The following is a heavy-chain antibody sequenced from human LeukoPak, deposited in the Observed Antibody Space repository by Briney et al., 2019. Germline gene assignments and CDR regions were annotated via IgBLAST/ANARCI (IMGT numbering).Heavy chain of an antibody. CDR2: IYYSGST. J-gene: IGHJ4*02. V-gene: IGHV4-59*01. CDR1: GGSISNYY. D-gene: IGHD3-22*01. Sequence: KTSETLSLTRTVSGGSISNYYWSWIRQPPGKGLEWIGYIYYSGSTNYNPSLKSRVTISVDTSKNQFSLNLTSVTAADTAVYYCARYYYDSSGYFSDYWGQGTLVTVSS. CDR3: ARYYYDSSGYFSDY.